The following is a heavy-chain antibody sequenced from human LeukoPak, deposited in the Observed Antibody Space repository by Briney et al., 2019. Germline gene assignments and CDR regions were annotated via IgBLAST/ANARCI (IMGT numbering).Heavy chain of an antibody. V-gene: IGHV3-23*01. Sequence: GGSLRLSCAASGFTFSNYGMNWVRQAPGKGLEWVSGITGNGGTTYYADSVKGRFTISRDNSKNTLYLQMNSLRAEDTAVYYCARGGLIGPDAFDIWGQGTMVTVSS. D-gene: IGHD3-16*02. CDR1: GFTFSNYG. CDR2: ITGNGGTT. J-gene: IGHJ3*02. CDR3: ARGGLIGPDAFDI.